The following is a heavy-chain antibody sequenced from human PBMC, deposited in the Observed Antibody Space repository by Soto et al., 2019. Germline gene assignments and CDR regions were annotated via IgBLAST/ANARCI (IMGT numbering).Heavy chain of an antibody. V-gene: IGHV1-2*04. CDR2: INPNSGGT. CDR1: GYTFTGYY. Sequence: ASVKVSCKASGYTFTGYYMHWLLQAPGQGLEWMGWINPNSGGTNYAQKFQGWVTMTRDTSISTAYMELSRLRSDDTAVYYCARGIAAAAARGMDVWGQGTTVTVSS. J-gene: IGHJ6*02. D-gene: IGHD6-13*01. CDR3: ARGIAAAAARGMDV.